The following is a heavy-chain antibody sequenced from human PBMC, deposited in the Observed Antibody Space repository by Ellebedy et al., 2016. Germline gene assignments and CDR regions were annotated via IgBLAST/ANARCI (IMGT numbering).Heavy chain of an antibody. Sequence: GGSLRLXCEASGFTFSNSWMRWVRQAPGKGLAWVAHIKKDGSEKYYVDSVKGRFTISRDNAKNSLYLQMTSLRAEDTDLYFCAKGYGGHSGGFDYWGQGTLVTVAS. CDR1: GFTFSNSW. V-gene: IGHV3-7*05. J-gene: IGHJ4*02. CDR2: IKKDGSEK. CDR3: AKGYGGHSGGFDY. D-gene: IGHD4-23*01.